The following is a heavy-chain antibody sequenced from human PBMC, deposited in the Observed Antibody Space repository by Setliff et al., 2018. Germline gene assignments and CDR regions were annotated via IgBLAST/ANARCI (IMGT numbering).Heavy chain of an antibody. CDR1: GYTFRSYA. D-gene: IGHD2-2*01. V-gene: IGHV1-8*01. Sequence: ASVKVSCKASGYTFRSYAMNWVRQAPGQGLEWMGWINTNTGNPSYAQKLQGRVTMTRDTSTNTVYMELSSLRSEDTAVYYCARGGSPDCSTAGCRYGDYVYWGQGTQVTVSS. CDR2: INTNTGNP. CDR3: ARGGSPDCSTAGCRYGDYVY. J-gene: IGHJ4*02.